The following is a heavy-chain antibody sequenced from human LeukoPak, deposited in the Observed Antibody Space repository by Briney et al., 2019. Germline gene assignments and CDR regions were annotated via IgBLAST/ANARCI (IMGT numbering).Heavy chain of an antibody. V-gene: IGHV4-34*01. CDR2: INHSGST. CDR1: GGSFSSYY. D-gene: IGHD3-22*01. CDR3: ARGNYYDSSGYYYINWFDP. Sequence: PSETLSLTCAVYGGSFSSYYWSWIRQPPGKGLEWIGEINHSGSTNSNPSLKSRVTISVDTSKNQFSLKLSSVTAADTAVYYCARGNYYDSSGYYYINWFDPWGQGTLVTVSS. J-gene: IGHJ5*02.